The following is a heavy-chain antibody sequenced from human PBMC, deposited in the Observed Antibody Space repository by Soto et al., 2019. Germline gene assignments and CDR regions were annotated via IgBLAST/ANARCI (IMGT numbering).Heavy chain of an antibody. CDR2: ISYDGSNK. V-gene: IGHV3-30-3*01. Sequence: GGSLRLSCAASGFTFSSYAMHWVRQAPGKGLEWVAVISYDGSNKYYADSVKGRFTISRDNSKNTLYLQMNSLRAEDTAVYYCARDGYNTVTIDFWGHGTLVTVSS. CDR1: GFTFSSYA. CDR3: ARDGYNTVTIDF. D-gene: IGHD5-12*01. J-gene: IGHJ4*01.